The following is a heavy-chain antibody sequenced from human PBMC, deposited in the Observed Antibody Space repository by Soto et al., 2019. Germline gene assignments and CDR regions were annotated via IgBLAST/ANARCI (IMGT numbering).Heavy chain of an antibody. Sequence: LMLSCASSGFTFIKSFMNFVRQAPGKLLEWVFHIKSKNDGGTTDYAAPVKGRFTISRDYSKNTLYLQINTLKTEDTAVYYCNTGAYCSSTACYTEYYYLGLEVCGIGNTVNVS. J-gene: IGHJ6*04. D-gene: IGHD2-2*02. CDR3: NTGAYCSSTACYTEYYYLGLEV. CDR1: GFTFIKSF. V-gene: IGHV3-15*01. CDR2: IKSKNDGGTT.